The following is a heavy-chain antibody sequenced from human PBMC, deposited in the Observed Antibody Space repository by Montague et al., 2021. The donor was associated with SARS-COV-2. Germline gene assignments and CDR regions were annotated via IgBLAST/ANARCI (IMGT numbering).Heavy chain of an antibody. Sequence: SLSLSCAASGFTFSSFAVSWVRQAPGKGLEWVSTITASGDGTYYADSVKGRFTISRDNSKNTLYLQMISLRAEDTAVYFCAEGYSYGSHTFDIWGQGTMVTVSS. D-gene: IGHD5-18*01. V-gene: IGHV3-23*01. CDR1: GFTFSSFA. CDR3: AEGYSYGSHTFDI. J-gene: IGHJ3*02. CDR2: ITASGDGT.